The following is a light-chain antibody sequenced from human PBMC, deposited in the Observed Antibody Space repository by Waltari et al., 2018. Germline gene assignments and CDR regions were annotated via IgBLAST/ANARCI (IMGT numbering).Light chain of an antibody. CDR1: QSVSSSY. V-gene: IGKV3-20*01. Sequence: EIVLTQSPGTLSLSPGERATLPCRASQSVSSSYLAWYQQKPGQAPRVLIHVASNRATGIPDRFSGSGSGTDFTLTISRLEPEDFAVYYCQQYGSSPWTFGQGTKVEIK. CDR3: QQYGSSPWT. CDR2: VAS. J-gene: IGKJ1*01.